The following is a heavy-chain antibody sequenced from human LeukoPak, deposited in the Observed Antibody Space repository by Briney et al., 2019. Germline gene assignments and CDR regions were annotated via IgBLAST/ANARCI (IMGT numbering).Heavy chain of an antibody. J-gene: IGHJ4*02. CDR2: ISHTGSDT. V-gene: IGHV3-23*01. D-gene: IGHD3-10*01. CDR3: AKRFYGSGSFYGD. Sequence: GGSLRLSCAAFGFTFSSYAMSWVRQAPGKGLEWVSAISHTGSDTYYADSVKDRFSISRDNSKNTLYLQMNSLRAEDTALYYCAKRFYGSGSFYGDWGRGTLVTVSS. CDR1: GFTFSSYA.